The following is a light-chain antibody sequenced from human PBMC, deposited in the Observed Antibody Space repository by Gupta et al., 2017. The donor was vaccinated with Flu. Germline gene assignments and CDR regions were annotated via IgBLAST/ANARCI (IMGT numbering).Light chain of an antibody. CDR3: HHEGSSPPT. J-gene: IGKJ1*01. Sequence: ATLSLSQGERATLSFRASQSVRSNFLAWYQQKPGQAPRLLIYNAVSSAAGIPGRFSGSESVTDFSLTISKLKPHDFAVYYCHHEGSSPPTFGQGTKV. CDR1: QSVRSNF. CDR2: NAV. V-gene: IGKV3-20*01.